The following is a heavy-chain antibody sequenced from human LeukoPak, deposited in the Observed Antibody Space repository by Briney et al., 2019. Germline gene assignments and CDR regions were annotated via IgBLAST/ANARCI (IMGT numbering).Heavy chain of an antibody. V-gene: IGHV1-69*01. CDR1: GGTFRSYG. CDR2: IIPILRTA. Sequence: GASVKVSCKASGGTFRSYGLNWARQAPGQGLEWMGGIIPILRTAKYAQKLQGRVTITADESTSTAYMELSSLRSEDTAVYYCARDSVDIVVVPAATFDPWGQGTLVTVSS. D-gene: IGHD2-2*03. CDR3: ARDSVDIVVVPAATFDP. J-gene: IGHJ5*02.